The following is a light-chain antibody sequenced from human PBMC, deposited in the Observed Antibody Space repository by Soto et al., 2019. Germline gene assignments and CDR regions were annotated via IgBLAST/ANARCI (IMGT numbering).Light chain of an antibody. CDR2: VAS. Sequence: DIQMTQSPSSLSASVGDRVIITCRASQGIRSHLAWFQQKPGKAPQYLIYVASNFQSGVPSKFNCSGSGTDCPLTSNSLQPEDFATYYCLQYDTYPRTFGPVTKVDIK. CDR3: LQYDTYPRT. CDR1: QGIRSH. J-gene: IGKJ3*01. V-gene: IGKV1-16*02.